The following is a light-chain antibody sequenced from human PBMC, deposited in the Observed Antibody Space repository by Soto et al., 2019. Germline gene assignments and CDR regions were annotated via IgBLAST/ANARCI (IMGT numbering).Light chain of an antibody. V-gene: IGKV3-15*01. CDR1: QSVGSN. J-gene: IGKJ2*01. Sequence: EIVMTQSPATLSVSPGERATLSCRASQSVGSNLAWYQQKPGQAPRLLIYGSSTTATGIPARFSGSGSETEFTLTISSRQSEDFAVYFCQQDNNWPPYTFGQGTKLEIK. CDR2: GSS. CDR3: QQDNNWPPYT.